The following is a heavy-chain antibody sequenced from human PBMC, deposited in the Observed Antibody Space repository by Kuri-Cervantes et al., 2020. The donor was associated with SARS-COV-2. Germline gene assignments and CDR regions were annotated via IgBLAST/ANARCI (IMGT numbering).Heavy chain of an antibody. V-gene: IGHV3-11*04. D-gene: IGHD2-15*01. CDR2: ISSSSSTI. CDR1: GGSFSGYY. CDR3: ARDVLLRGADY. J-gene: IGHJ4*02. Sequence: GGSLRLSCAVYGGSFSGYYWSWIRQPPGKGLEWVSYISSSSSTIYYADSVKGRFTISRDNAKNSLYLQMNSLRAEDTAVYYCARDVLLRGADYWGQGTLVTVSS.